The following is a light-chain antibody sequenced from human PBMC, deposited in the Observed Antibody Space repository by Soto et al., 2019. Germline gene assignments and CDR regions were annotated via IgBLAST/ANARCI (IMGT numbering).Light chain of an antibody. CDR1: SSDVGIYNY. Sequence: QSALTQPASVSGSPGQSIAISCTGSSSDVGIYNYVSWYQQHPGKVPKLIIYEVTNRPSGVSNRFSGSKSGNTASLTISGLQAEDEADYYCGSYTSTNTQVFGTGTKVTVL. CDR3: GSYTSTNTQV. J-gene: IGLJ1*01. CDR2: EVT. V-gene: IGLV2-14*01.